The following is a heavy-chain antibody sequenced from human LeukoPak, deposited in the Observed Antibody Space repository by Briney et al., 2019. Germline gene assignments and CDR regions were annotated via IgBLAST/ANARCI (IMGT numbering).Heavy chain of an antibody. Sequence: PGGSLRLSCAASGFTLSDYYMSWIRQAPGKGLEWVSYISGSGSHTTYADSVKGRFTISRDNAKNSLSLQVNSLRADDTAVYYCARVGSTVAAGTPDYWGQGTLVTVSS. CDR3: ARVGSTVAAGTPDY. D-gene: IGHD6-13*01. CDR1: GFTLSDYY. V-gene: IGHV3-11*06. J-gene: IGHJ4*02. CDR2: ISGSGSHT.